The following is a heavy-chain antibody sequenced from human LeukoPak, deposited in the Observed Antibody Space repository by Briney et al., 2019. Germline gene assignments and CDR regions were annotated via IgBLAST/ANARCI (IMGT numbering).Heavy chain of an antibody. D-gene: IGHD3-22*01. Sequence: GGSLRLSCAASGFTFSSYAMSWVRQAPGKGLEWVSAISGSGGSTYYADSVKGRFTISRDNSKNTLYLQMNSLRAEDTAVYYCARFWVSSGYYYVGSYFDYWGQGTLATVSS. CDR3: ARFWVSSGYYYVGSYFDY. CDR1: GFTFSSYA. J-gene: IGHJ4*02. V-gene: IGHV3-23*01. CDR2: ISGSGGST.